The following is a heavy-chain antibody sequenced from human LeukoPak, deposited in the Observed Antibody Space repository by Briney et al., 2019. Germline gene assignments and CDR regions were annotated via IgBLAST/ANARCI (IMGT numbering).Heavy chain of an antibody. CDR2: IYYSGST. CDR3: ARQDVTVTGNFFDY. Sequence: PSETLSLTCTVSGGSISSSSYYWGWIRQPPGKGLEWIGSIYYSGSTYYNPSLKSRVTISVDTSKNQFSLRLSSVTAADTAVYYCARQDVTVTGNFFDYWGQGILVTVSS. J-gene: IGHJ4*02. CDR1: GGSISSSSYY. D-gene: IGHD6-19*01. V-gene: IGHV4-39*01.